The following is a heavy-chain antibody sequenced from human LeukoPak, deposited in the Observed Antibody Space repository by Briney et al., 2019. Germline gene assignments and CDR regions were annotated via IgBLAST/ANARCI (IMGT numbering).Heavy chain of an antibody. V-gene: IGHV1-69*05. Sequence: GASVKVSCKASGYTFTDYYMHWVRQAPGQGLEWMGGIIPIFGTANYAQKFQGRVTITTDESTSTAYMELSSLRSEDTAVYYCARQGHGGYSYGGEFDYWGQGTPVTVSS. CDR3: ARQGHGGYSYGGEFDY. CDR2: IIPIFGTA. J-gene: IGHJ4*02. D-gene: IGHD5-18*01. CDR1: GYTFTDYY.